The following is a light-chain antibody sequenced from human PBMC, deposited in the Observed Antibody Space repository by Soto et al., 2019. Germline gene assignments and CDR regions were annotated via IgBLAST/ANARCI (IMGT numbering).Light chain of an antibody. Sequence: QSVLTQPPSVSAAPGQMVTISCSGSSSNIGGNSVSWYQQLPGTAPKLLIYDDNKRPSGIPDRFSGSKSGTSATLGITGFQTGDEADYYCGSWDSSLSAYVFGTGTKVT. CDR3: GSWDSSLSAYV. V-gene: IGLV1-51*01. J-gene: IGLJ1*01. CDR2: DDN. CDR1: SSNIGGNS.